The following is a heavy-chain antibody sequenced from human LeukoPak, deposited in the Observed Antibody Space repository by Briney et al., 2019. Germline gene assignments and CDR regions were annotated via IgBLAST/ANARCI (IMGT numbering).Heavy chain of an antibody. CDR2: LSSGGSAF. J-gene: IGHJ4*02. CDR3: ARDFRPVVGAAGTFDY. Sequence: GGSLRLSCEDSGFTFRSYEMNWVRQAPGKGLEWIAYLSSGGSAFSYADSVKGRFTIARDNAKNSVYLEMNSLRADDTAVYYCARDFRPVVGAAGTFDYWGQGTLVTVSS. V-gene: IGHV3-48*03. D-gene: IGHD6-13*01. CDR1: GFTFRSYE.